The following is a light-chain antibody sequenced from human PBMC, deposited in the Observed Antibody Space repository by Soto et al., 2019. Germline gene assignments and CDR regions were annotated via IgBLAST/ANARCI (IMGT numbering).Light chain of an antibody. V-gene: IGLV3-21*02. Sequence: SYEPAQPPSVSVAPGQTAKISCGGDDIGSKSVHWYPQRPGQAPVLVVFDDFDRPSAIPERFSGSNSGNTATLTISRVEAGDEADYYCQVWDSGSDHYVFGNGTKVTVL. CDR1: DIGSKS. CDR3: QVWDSGSDHYV. J-gene: IGLJ1*01. CDR2: DDF.